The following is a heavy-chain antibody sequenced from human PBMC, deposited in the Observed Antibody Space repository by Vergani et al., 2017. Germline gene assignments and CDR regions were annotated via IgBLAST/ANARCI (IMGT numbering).Heavy chain of an antibody. J-gene: IGHJ4*02. D-gene: IGHD5-18*01. Sequence: EVQLVESGGGLVPPGRSLRLSCAASGFSFGDYAMTWVRQAPGKGLEWVAFIRNKAYGGRTEYAASVKGRVTISRDDSKRLAYLQLSGMKTEDTAVYFCIRGRRYSFGYSDYWGQGTLVTVSS. CDR1: GFSFGDYA. CDR3: IRGRRYSFGYSDY. V-gene: IGHV3-49*04. CDR2: IRNKAYGGRT.